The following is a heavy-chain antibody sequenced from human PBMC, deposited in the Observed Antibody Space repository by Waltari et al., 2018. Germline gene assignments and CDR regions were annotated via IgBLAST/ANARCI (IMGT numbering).Heavy chain of an antibody. J-gene: IGHJ4*02. Sequence: EVQLVESGGGLVEPGGSLRLSCAGSGFIFSTAWIHWARQAPGKGLEWVGRMKSRITGGTTEYGAPVKGRFTISRDDSKDTVYLQMNSLKTEDTGVYYCGDFTAFDYWGQGSLVIVSS. D-gene: IGHD2-8*02. CDR1: GFIFSTAW. CDR2: MKSRITGGTT. V-gene: IGHV3-15*01. CDR3: GDFTAFDY.